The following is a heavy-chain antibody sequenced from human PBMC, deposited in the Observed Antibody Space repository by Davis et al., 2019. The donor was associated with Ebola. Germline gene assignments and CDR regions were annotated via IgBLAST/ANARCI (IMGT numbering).Heavy chain of an antibody. Sequence: GESLKISCAASGFTFSSYWMHWVRQAPGKGLVWVSRINSDGSSTSYADSVKGRFTISRDNAKNTLYLQMNSLRAEDTAVYYCAKDGSNRRYYYYGMDVWGQGTTVTVSS. CDR1: GFTFSSYW. V-gene: IGHV3-74*01. CDR2: INSDGSST. J-gene: IGHJ6*02. CDR3: AKDGSNRRYYYYGMDV. D-gene: IGHD1-14*01.